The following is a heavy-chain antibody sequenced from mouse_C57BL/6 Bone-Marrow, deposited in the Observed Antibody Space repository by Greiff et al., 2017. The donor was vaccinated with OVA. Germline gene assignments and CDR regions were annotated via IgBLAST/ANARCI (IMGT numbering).Heavy chain of an antibody. V-gene: IGHV1-4*01. J-gene: IGHJ1*03. D-gene: IGHD1-1*02. CDR2: INPSSGYT. CDR3: ARLGWDGYFDV. CDR1: GYTFTSYT. Sequence: QVQLKESGAELARPGASVKMSCKASGYTFTSYTMHWVKQRPGQGLEWIGYINPSSGYTKYNQKFKDKATLTADKSSSTAYMQLSSLTSEDSAVYYCARLGWDGYFDVWGTGTTVTVSS.